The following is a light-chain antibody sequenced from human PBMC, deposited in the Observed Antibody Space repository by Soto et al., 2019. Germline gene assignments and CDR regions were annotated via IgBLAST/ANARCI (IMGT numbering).Light chain of an antibody. Sequence: EVVLTQSPATLSVSPGAGATLSCRASQSVGSNLAWYQQKPGQTPRVLIYGASTRAIGIPARFSGSGFGTEFTLTISSLQSEDFVVYYCQQYNNWPPDTFGGGTKVDIK. CDR3: QQYNNWPPDT. CDR1: QSVGSN. CDR2: GAS. J-gene: IGKJ4*01. V-gene: IGKV3-15*01.